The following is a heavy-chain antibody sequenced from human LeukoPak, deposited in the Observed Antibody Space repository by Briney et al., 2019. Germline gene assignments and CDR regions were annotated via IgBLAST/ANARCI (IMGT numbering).Heavy chain of an antibody. CDR3: ARDRYDSSGYYLSPAGFDY. V-gene: IGHV4-59*01. Sequence: SETLSLTCTVSGGSISSYYWSWIRQPPGKGLEWIGYIYYSGSTNYNPSLKSRVTISVDTSKNQFSLKLSSVTAADTAVYYCARDRYDSSGYYLSPAGFDYWGQGTLVTVSS. J-gene: IGHJ4*02. CDR2: IYYSGST. D-gene: IGHD3-22*01. CDR1: GGSISSYY.